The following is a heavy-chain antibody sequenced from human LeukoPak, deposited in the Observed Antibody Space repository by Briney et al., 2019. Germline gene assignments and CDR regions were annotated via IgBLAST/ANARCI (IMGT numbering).Heavy chain of an antibody. CDR1: GFTFSSYS. V-gene: IGHV3-21*01. Sequence: PGGSLRLSCAASGFTFSSYSMNWVRQAPGKGLEWVSSISSSSDYIYYADSLKGRFTISRDNAKNSQFLQMNSLRVEDTAVYYCAREEGGAGLYGFDIWGQGTMVTVSS. J-gene: IGHJ3*02. D-gene: IGHD1-26*01. CDR2: ISSSSDYI. CDR3: AREEGGAGLYGFDI.